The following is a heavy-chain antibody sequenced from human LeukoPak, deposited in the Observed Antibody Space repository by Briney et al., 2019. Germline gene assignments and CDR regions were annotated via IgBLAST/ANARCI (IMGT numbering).Heavy chain of an antibody. D-gene: IGHD6-13*01. J-gene: IGHJ3*02. CDR3: ATEFPPGGDPLYSSSAHDAFDI. CDR1: GGSISSGGYY. V-gene: IGHV4-30-2*01. Sequence: PSETLSLTCTVSGGSISSGGYYWSWIRQPPGKGLEWIGYIYHSGSTYYNPSLKSRVTISVDRSKNQFSLKLSSVTAADTAVYYCATEFPPGGDPLYSSSAHDAFDIWGQGTMVTVSS. CDR2: IYHSGST.